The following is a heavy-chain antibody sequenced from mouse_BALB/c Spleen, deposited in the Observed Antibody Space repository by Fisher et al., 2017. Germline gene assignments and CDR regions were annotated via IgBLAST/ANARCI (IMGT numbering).Heavy chain of an antibody. V-gene: IGHV14-1*02. D-gene: IGHD2-4*01. CDR3: AYDYDGAMDY. J-gene: IGHJ4*01. Sequence: KFKGKASITADTSSNTAYLQLSSLTSEDTAVYYCAYDYDGAMDYWGQGTSVTVSS.